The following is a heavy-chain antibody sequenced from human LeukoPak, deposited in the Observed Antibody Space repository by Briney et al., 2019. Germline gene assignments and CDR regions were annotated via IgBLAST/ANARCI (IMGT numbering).Heavy chain of an antibody. CDR1: GYTFTDYF. J-gene: IGHJ3*02. CDR3: ARPPIDGSIDGFEI. CDR2: INPKSGGT. D-gene: IGHD1-14*01. V-gene: IGHV1-2*02. Sequence: VASVKVSCKASGYTFTDYFMHWVRQAPGQGPEWMGWINPKSGGTNYVQRFQGRVTMTRDTSITTAYMELSRLRSDDTAVYYCARPPIDGSIDGFEIWGRGTMVTVSS.